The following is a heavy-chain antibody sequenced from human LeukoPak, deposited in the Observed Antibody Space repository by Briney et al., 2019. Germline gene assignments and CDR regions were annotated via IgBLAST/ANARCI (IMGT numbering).Heavy chain of an antibody. Sequence: GGSLRLSCAASGFAFSSYWMSWVRQAPGKGLEWVANIKQDGSEKYYVDSVKGRFTISRDNAKNSLYLQMNSLRAEDTAVYYCARDGPDFWSGYYWEVWGQGTLVTVSS. J-gene: IGHJ4*02. V-gene: IGHV3-7*01. CDR2: IKQDGSEK. CDR3: ARDGPDFWSGYYWEV. CDR1: GFAFSSYW. D-gene: IGHD3-3*01.